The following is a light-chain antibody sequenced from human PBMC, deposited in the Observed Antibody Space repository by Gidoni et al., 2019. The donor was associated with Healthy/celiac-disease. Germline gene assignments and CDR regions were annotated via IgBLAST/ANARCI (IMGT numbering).Light chain of an antibody. Sequence: EIVLTQSPATLSLSPGERATLSCRASQSVSSYLAWYQQKPGQAPRLLIYDASNRATGIPARFSGSGSGTDFTITISSLEPEDFAVYYCQQRSNWPLLTFGEGTKVEIK. CDR2: DAS. J-gene: IGKJ4*01. V-gene: IGKV3-11*01. CDR1: QSVSSY. CDR3: QQRSNWPLLT.